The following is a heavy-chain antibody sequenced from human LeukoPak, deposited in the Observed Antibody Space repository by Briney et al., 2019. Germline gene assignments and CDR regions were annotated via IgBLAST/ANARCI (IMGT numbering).Heavy chain of an antibody. D-gene: IGHD2-2*01. CDR3: ARDPGRVGDY. CDR1: GFPFSNNY. J-gene: IGHJ4*02. CDR2: LYSGGNT. Sequence: PGGSLSLSCAASGFPFSNNYMSWVRQAPGKGLECVSVLYSGGNTYYADSVKGRFTISRDNSKNTLYLQMNSLRAEDTAVYYCARDPGRVGDYWGQGILVTVSS. V-gene: IGHV3-53*01.